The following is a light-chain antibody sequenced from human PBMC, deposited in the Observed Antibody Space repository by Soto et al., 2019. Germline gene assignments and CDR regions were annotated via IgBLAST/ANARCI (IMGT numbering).Light chain of an antibody. Sequence: DIKMIQSPSPLTTSVGDRVTINCRASQSISSWLAWYQQKPGKAPKLLIYDASSLESGVPSRFSGSGSGTEFTLTFSSLQPDDFATYYCQQYYSYWTFGQGTKVDI. CDR2: DAS. V-gene: IGKV1-5*01. J-gene: IGKJ1*01. CDR3: QQYYSYWT. CDR1: QSISSW.